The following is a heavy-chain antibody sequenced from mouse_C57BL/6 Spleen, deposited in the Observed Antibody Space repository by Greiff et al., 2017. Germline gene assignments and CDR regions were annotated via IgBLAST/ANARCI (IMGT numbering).Heavy chain of an antibody. CDR2: IDPANGNT. D-gene: IGHD4-1*01. J-gene: IGHJ2*01. CDR3: ARNWEEGNYFDY. CDR1: GFNIKNTY. Sequence: EVKVVESVAELVRPGASVKLSCTASGFNIKNTYMHWVKQRPEQGLEWIGRIDPANGNTKYAPKFQGKATITADTSSNTAYLQLSSLTSEDTAIYYCARNWEEGNYFDYWGQGTTLTVSS. V-gene: IGHV14-3*01.